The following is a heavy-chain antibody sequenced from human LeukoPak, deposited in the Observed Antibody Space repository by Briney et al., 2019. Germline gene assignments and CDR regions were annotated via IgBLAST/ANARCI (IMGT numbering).Heavy chain of an antibody. CDR1: GSPFSSYS. V-gene: IGHV3-23*01. J-gene: IGHJ6*04. D-gene: IGHD3-10*01. CDR2: LSPRGGLS. Sequence: GGSLRLSCSASGSPFSSYSMSWVRQGPGKGLQWVSGLSPRGGLSYYADSVKGRFTISRDDSKNTLYLGMNSLRAKDTAVYYCVKVALHYYGSGTYLMDVWGKGTTVIVSS. CDR3: VKVALHYYGSGTYLMDV.